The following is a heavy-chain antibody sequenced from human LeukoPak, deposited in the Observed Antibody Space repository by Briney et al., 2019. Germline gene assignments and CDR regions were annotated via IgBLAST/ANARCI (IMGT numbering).Heavy chain of an antibody. J-gene: IGHJ4*02. Sequence: PGGSLRLSCAASGFTFSSYAMSWVRQALGKGLEWVISGSGGNTYYADSVKGRFTISRDNSKNTLFLQMNSLRAEDTAMYFCARDRYYGSGSYYAIFDYWGQGTLVTVSS. D-gene: IGHD3-10*01. CDR3: ARDRYYGSGSYYAIFDY. V-gene: IGHV3-23*01. CDR1: GFTFSSYA. CDR2: SGSGGNT.